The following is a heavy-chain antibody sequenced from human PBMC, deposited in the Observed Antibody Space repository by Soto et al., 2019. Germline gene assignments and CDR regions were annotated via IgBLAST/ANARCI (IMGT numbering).Heavy chain of an antibody. V-gene: IGHV3-23*01. D-gene: IGHD3-9*01. CDR3: ANNYDILTGYSI. J-gene: IGHJ4*02. CDR2: ISGSGGST. Sequence: GGSLRLSCAASGFTFSSYAMSWVRQAPGKGLEWVSAISGSGGSTYYADSVKGRFTISRDNSKNTLYLQMNSLRAEDTAVYYCANNYDILTGYSIWGQGTLVTVSS. CDR1: GFTFSSYA.